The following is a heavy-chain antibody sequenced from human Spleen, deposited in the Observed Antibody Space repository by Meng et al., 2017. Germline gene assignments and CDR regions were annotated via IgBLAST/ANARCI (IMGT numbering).Heavy chain of an antibody. CDR2: IKSDGSST. J-gene: IGHJ4*02. Sequence: GESLKISCAASGFTFSSYWMHWVRQAPGKGLIWVSRIKSDGSSTSYADSVKGRFTISRDNTKNTLYLQMNSLRAEDTAVYYCARATLDTAMGLLDYWGQGTLVTVSS. V-gene: IGHV3-74*01. D-gene: IGHD5-18*01. CDR3: ARATLDTAMGLLDY. CDR1: GFTFSSYW.